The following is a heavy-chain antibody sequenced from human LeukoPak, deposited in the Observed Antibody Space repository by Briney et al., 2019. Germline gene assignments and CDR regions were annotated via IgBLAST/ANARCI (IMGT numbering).Heavy chain of an antibody. D-gene: IGHD3-22*01. CDR3: AKASYYDISGISIDY. CDR1: GFTFSSYG. CDR2: ISYDGSNK. Sequence: GGSLRLSCAASGFTFSSYGMHWVRQAPGKGLEWVAVISYDGSNKYYADSVKGRFTISRDNSKNTLYLQMNSLRAEDTALYYCAKASYYDISGISIDYWGQGTLVTVSS. J-gene: IGHJ4*02. V-gene: IGHV3-30*18.